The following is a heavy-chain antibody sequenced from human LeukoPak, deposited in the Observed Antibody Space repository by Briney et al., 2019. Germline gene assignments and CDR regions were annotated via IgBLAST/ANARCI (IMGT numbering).Heavy chain of an antibody. CDR2: ISWNSASV. CDR3: AKDYGYSSSWYDY. V-gene: IGHV3-9*01. J-gene: IGHJ4*02. CDR1: GFTFDDYG. Sequence: GGSLRLSCEASGFTFDDYGMHWVRQAPGKGLEWVSTISWNSASVGYVDSVKGRFTISRDNAKKTLYLQMNSLRPEDTARYYCAKDYGYSSSWYDYWGQGTLVTVSS. D-gene: IGHD6-13*01.